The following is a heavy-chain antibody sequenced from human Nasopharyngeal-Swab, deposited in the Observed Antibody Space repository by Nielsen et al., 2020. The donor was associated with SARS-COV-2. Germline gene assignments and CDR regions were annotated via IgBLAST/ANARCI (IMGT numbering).Heavy chain of an antibody. CDR2: ISYDGSNK. D-gene: IGHD3-22*01. V-gene: IGHV3-30-3*01. CDR1: GFTFSSYA. J-gene: IGHJ4*02. Sequence: SCAASGFTFSSYAMHWVRQAPGKGLEWVAVISYDGSNKYYADSVKGRFTISRDNSKNTLYLQMNSLRAEDTAVYYCARDIYYDSKTPGYWGQGTLVTVSS. CDR3: ARDIYYDSKTPGY.